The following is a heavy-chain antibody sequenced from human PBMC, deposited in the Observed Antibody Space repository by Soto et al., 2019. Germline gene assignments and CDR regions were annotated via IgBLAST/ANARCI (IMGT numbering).Heavy chain of an antibody. CDR2: IYYSGST. Sequence: XATLSLTCTVAGASISSYDGSWIRQPPGKGLEWIGYIYYSGSTNYNPSLKSRVTISVDTSKNQFSLKLSSVTAADTAVYYCARGQAYCGGDCYAPDFDYWGQGTPVTVS. V-gene: IGHV4-59*01. CDR1: GASISSYD. CDR3: ARGQAYCGGDCYAPDFDY. D-gene: IGHD2-21*02. J-gene: IGHJ4*02.